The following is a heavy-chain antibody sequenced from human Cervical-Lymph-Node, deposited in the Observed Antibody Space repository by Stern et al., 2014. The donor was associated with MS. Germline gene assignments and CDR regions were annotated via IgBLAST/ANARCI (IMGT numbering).Heavy chain of an antibody. J-gene: IGHJ4*02. D-gene: IGHD3-22*01. V-gene: IGHV1-18*01. CDR3: ARVTSAYYYDSSGYYY. CDR2: ISAYNGNT. CDR1: GYTFTSYG. Sequence: VQLLESGAEVKKPGASVKVSCKASGYTFTSYGISWVRQAPGQGLEWMGWISAYNGNTSYAQKLQGRVTMTTDTSTSTAYMELRSLRSDDTAVYYCARVTSAYYYDSSGYYYWGQGTLVTVSS.